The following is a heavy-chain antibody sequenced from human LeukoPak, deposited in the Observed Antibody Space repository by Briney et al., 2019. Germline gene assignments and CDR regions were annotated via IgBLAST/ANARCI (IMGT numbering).Heavy chain of an antibody. CDR2: IKDDGSGK. V-gene: IGHV3-7*01. CDR3: ARVGYSSSWSPSDY. Sequence: GGSLRLSCAPSGFTFSNYWMSWVRQAPGKGLEWVANIKDDGSGKYYVDSLKGRFTISRDNAKNSLYLQMNSLRAEDTAVYYCARVGYSSSWSPSDYWGQGALVTVSS. D-gene: IGHD6-13*01. J-gene: IGHJ4*02. CDR1: GFTFSNYW.